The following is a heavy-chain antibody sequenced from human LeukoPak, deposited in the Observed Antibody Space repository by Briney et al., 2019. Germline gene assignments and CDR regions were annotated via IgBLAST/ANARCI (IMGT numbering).Heavy chain of an antibody. CDR3: ARGESKWLPRSAFDI. Sequence: PETLSLTCAVYGGSFSGYYWSWIRQPPGKGLEWIGEINHSGSTNYNPSLKSRVTISVDTSKNQFSLKLSSVTAADTAVYYCARGESKWLPRSAFDIWGQGTMVTVSS. CDR1: GGSFSGYY. D-gene: IGHD6-19*01. J-gene: IGHJ3*02. CDR2: INHSGST. V-gene: IGHV4-34*01.